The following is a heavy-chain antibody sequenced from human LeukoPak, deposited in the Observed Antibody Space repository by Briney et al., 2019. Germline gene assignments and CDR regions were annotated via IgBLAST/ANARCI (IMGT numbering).Heavy chain of an antibody. J-gene: IGHJ3*02. CDR1: GYSFTTYR. CDR3: ARTDSSSRSFDI. D-gene: IGHD6-6*01. V-gene: IGHV5-51*01. Sequence: GESLKISCQGSGYSFTTYRIGWVRQMPGKGLEWVGLIYPGDSDSRYSPSFQGQVTISADKSISAAYLQWSSLKASDTAMYYCARTDSSSRSFDIWGQGTMVTVSS. CDR2: IYPGDSDS.